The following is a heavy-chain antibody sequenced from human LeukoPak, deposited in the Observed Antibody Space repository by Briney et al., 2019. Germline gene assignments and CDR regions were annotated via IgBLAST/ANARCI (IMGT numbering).Heavy chain of an antibody. CDR1: GGSISPYY. CDR2: IYYSGNT. V-gene: IGHV4-59*01. CDR3: ARSTGTTMFIDY. J-gene: IGHJ4*02. D-gene: IGHD3-10*02. Sequence: SETLSLTCTVSGGSISPYYWSWIRQPPGKGLEWLGYIYYSGNTDYNPSLKSRVAISVDTSKNQFSLKLSSVTAADTAVYYCARSTGTTMFIDYWGQGTLVTVSS.